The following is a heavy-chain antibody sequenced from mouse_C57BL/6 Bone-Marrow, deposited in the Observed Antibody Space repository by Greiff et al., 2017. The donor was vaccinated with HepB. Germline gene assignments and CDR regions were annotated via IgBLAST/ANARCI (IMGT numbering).Heavy chain of an antibody. J-gene: IGHJ1*03. CDR1: GYTFTSYW. CDR3: AIRGAFITTVVAPSYWYFDV. CDR2: IHPSDSDT. V-gene: IGHV1-74*01. Sequence: QVQLQQPGAELVKPGASVKVSCKASGYTFTSYWMHWVKQRPGQGLEWIGRIHPSDSDTNYNQKFKGKATLTVDKSSSTAYMQLSSLTSEDSAVYYWAIRGAFITTVVAPSYWYFDVWGTGTTVTVSS. D-gene: IGHD1-1*01.